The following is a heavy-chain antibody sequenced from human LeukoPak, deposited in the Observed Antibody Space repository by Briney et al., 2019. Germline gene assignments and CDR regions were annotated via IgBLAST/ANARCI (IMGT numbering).Heavy chain of an antibody. CDR1: GGTFSSYA. CDR3: AREGGGAFDY. J-gene: IGHJ4*02. Sequence: GASVKVSCKASGGTFSSYAISWVRQAPGRGLEWMGGIIPIFGTANYAQKFQGRVTITTDESTSTAYMELSSLRSEDTAVYYCAREGGGAFDYWGQGTLVTVSS. CDR2: IIPIFGTA. V-gene: IGHV1-69*05. D-gene: IGHD3-16*01.